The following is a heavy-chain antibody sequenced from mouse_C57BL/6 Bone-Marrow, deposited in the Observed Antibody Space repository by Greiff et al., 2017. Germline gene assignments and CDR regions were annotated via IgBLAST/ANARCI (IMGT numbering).Heavy chain of an antibody. J-gene: IGHJ1*03. V-gene: IGHV7-3*01. D-gene: IGHD1-1*01. CDR2: IRNKANGYTT. Sequence: EVKLVESGGGLVQPGGSLSLSCAASGFTFTDYYMSWVRQPPGQALEWLGFIRNKANGYTTEYSASVKGRFTISRDNSQSILYLQMNALRAEDSATYYCARCYYGSSYWYFDVWGTGTTVTVSS. CDR1: GFTFTDYY. CDR3: ARCYYGSSYWYFDV.